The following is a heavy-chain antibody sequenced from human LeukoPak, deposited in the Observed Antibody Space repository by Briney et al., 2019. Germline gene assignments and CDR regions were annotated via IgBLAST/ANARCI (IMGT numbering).Heavy chain of an antibody. D-gene: IGHD2-2*01. CDR3: AGGPKQQLLWGRASNGFDP. CDR2: ISWNSGNI. Sequence: PGGSLRLSCAVSGFTFDDYAMHWVRQAPGKGLEWVSGISWNSGNIGYADSVKGRFTISRDNAKNSLYLQMNSLRAEDTALYYCAGGPKQQLLWGRASNGFDPWGQGTLVTVSS. CDR1: GFTFDDYA. V-gene: IGHV3-9*01. J-gene: IGHJ5*02.